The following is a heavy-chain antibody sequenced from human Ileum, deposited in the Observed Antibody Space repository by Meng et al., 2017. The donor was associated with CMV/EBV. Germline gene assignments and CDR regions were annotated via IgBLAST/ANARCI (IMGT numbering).Heavy chain of an antibody. CDR2: INNDGNTA. CDR3: ARPYTGASTLPF. CDR1: GFTFRDYW. Sequence: GESLKISCAASGFTFRDYWMHWVRQSPGKGLVWVSRINNDGNTADYADSVKGRFTISRDNTKNTLYLQMNSRRAEDTAVYYCARPYTGASTLPFWGQGTLVTVSS. J-gene: IGHJ4*02. D-gene: IGHD1-26*01. V-gene: IGHV3-74*01.